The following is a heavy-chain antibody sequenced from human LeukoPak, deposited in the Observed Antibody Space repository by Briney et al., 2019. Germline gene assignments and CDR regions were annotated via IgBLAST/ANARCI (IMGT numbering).Heavy chain of an antibody. CDR3: ARVPHYGSGRLDY. D-gene: IGHD3-10*01. CDR1: GGSISSGGYY. CDR2: IYYSGST. Sequence: SETLSLTCTVSGGSISSGGYYWSWIRQHPGTGLEWIGYIYYSGSTYYNPSLKSRVTISVDTSKNQFSLKLSSVTAADTAVYYCARVPHYGSGRLDYWGQGTLVTVSS. J-gene: IGHJ4*02. V-gene: IGHV4-31*03.